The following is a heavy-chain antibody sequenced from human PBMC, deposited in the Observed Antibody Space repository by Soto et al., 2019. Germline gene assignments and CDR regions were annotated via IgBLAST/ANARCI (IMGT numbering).Heavy chain of an antibody. V-gene: IGHV4-59*11. CDR2: IYSNGYS. D-gene: IGHD6-25*01. CDR1: GGSTSSHY. J-gene: IGHJ5*02. CDR3: ARDVRGPAGGFDP. Sequence: KPSETLSLTCTVSGGSTSSHYWNWIRQPPGKGLEWIAYIYSNGYSTYNPSLKSRVTISMDTSKNQFSLKLSSVTAADTAVYYCARDVRGPAGGFDPWGQGTLVTVSS.